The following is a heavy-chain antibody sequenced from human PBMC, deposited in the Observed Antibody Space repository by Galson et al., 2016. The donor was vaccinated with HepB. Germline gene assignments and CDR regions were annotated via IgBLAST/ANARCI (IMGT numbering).Heavy chain of an antibody. CDR3: ARWKAEGESNWLDP. CDR2: VSTDGGAT. CDR1: GFTFSSYA. J-gene: IGHJ5*02. V-gene: IGHV3-23*01. Sequence: SLRLSCAASGFTFSSYAMSWVRQAPGKGLEWVSGVSTDGGATYSADSVKGRFTITRDNSKNTLYLPMNTLRAEDTAIYYCARWKAEGESNWLDPWGQGTLVTVSS. D-gene: IGHD1-1*01.